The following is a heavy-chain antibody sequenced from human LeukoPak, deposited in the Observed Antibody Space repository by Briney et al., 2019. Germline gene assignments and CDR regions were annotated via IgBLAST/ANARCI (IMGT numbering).Heavy chain of an antibody. CDR3: ARDGYYGSGSYRNWFDP. Sequence: SVKVSCKASGGTFSSYAISWVRQAPGQGLEWMGGIIPIFGTANYAQKFQGRVTITTDESTSTAYMELSSLRSEDTAVYYCARDGYYGSGSYRNWFDPWGQGTLVTVSS. D-gene: IGHD3-10*01. V-gene: IGHV1-69*05. CDR2: IIPIFGTA. CDR1: GGTFSSYA. J-gene: IGHJ5*02.